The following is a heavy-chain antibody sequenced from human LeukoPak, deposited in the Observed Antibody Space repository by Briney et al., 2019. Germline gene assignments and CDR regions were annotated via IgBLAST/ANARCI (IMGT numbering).Heavy chain of an antibody. CDR3: VYEWEQHHAFDI. CDR2: TFYRSKWYD. J-gene: IGHJ3*02. Sequence: SQTLSLTCAISGDSFSNNSAAWSWIRQSPSRGLEWLGRTFYRSKWYDDYALSVRSRLILNPDTSKNQLSLQLNSVTPEDTAVYYCVYEWEQHHAFDIWGQGTMVTVSS. V-gene: IGHV6-1*01. D-gene: IGHD1-26*01. CDR1: GDSFSNNSAA.